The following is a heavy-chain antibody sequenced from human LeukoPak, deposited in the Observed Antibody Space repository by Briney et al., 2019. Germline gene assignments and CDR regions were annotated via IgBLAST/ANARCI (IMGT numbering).Heavy chain of an antibody. Sequence: PGGSLRLSCAASGFTFSSYEMNWVRQAPGKGLEWVSYISSGGTTIYYADSVKGRFTISRDNAKNSLYLQMNSLRAEDTAVYYCASGTTSSWGLDIWGQGTMVTVSS. V-gene: IGHV3-48*03. CDR1: GFTFSSYE. J-gene: IGHJ3*02. CDR3: ASGTTSSWGLDI. D-gene: IGHD2-2*01. CDR2: ISSGGTTI.